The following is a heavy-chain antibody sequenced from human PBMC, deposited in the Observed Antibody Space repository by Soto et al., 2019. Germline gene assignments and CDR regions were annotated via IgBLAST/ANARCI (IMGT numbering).Heavy chain of an antibody. Sequence: SVEVSCKASGGTFSSYAISWVRQAPVQGLEWMGGIIPIFGTANYAQKFQGRVTITADESTSTAYMELSSLRSEDTAVYYCAVVLRFLEWSPRAGKLPYYYYGMEVWGQGTTVT. CDR1: GGTFSSYA. J-gene: IGHJ6*02. V-gene: IGHV1-69*13. CDR3: AVVLRFLEWSPRAGKLPYYYYGMEV. D-gene: IGHD3-3*01. CDR2: IIPIFGTA.